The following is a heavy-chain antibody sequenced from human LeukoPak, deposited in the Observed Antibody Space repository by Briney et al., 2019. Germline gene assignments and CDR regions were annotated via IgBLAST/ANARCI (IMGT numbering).Heavy chain of an antibody. V-gene: IGHV4-34*01. Sequence: SETLSLTCAVYGGSFSGYYWSWIRQPPGKGLEWIGEINHSGSTNYNPSLKSRVTISVDTSKNQFSLKLSSVTAADTAVYYCARDPTVTRNYWGQGTLVTGSS. CDR2: INHSGST. CDR3: ARDPTVTRNY. J-gene: IGHJ4*02. D-gene: IGHD4-17*01. CDR1: GGSFSGYY.